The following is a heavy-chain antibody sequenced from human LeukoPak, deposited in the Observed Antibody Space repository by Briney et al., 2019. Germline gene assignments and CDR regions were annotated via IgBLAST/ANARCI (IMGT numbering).Heavy chain of an antibody. CDR3: AREGAAAGRYFDY. CDR1: GYTFTSYD. V-gene: IGHV1-8*03. J-gene: IGHJ4*02. D-gene: IGHD6-13*01. Sequence: GASVKVSCKASGYTFTSYDINWVRQAPGQGLEWMGWMNPNTGNTGYAQKFQGRVTITRNTSISTAYMELSSLRSEDTAVYYCAREGAAAGRYFDYWGQGTLVTVSS. CDR2: MNPNTGNT.